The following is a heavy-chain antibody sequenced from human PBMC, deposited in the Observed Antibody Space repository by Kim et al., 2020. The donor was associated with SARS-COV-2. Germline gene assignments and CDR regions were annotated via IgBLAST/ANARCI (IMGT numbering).Heavy chain of an antibody. V-gene: IGHV4-39*07. CDR3: ARVSRLLRFLEWGNYWFDP. CDR2: IYYSGST. J-gene: IGHJ5*02. D-gene: IGHD3-3*01. Sequence: SETLSLTCTVSGGSISSSSYYWGWIRQPPGKGLEWIGSIYYSGSTYYNPSLKSRVTISVDTSKNQFSLKLSSVTAADTAVYYCARVSRLLRFLEWGNYWFDPWGQGTLVTVSS. CDR1: GGSISSSSYY.